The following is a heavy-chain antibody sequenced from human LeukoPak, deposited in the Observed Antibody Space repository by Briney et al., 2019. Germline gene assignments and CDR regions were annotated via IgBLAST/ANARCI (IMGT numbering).Heavy chain of an antibody. Sequence: GGSLRLSCAASGFTFSSYGIHWVRQAPGKGLEWVAVIWYDGSNKYYADSVKGRFTISRDNSKNTLYLQMNSLRAEDTAVYYCAKDPYYYDSSGYFVTWGQGTLVTVSS. CDR1: GFTFSSYG. V-gene: IGHV3-33*06. CDR2: IWYDGSNK. CDR3: AKDPYYYDSSGYFVT. J-gene: IGHJ5*02. D-gene: IGHD3-22*01.